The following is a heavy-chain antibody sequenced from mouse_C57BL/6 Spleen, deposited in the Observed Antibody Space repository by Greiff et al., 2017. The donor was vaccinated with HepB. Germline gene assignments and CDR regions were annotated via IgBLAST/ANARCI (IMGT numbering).Heavy chain of an antibody. D-gene: IGHD2-4*01. CDR2: ISDGGSYT. Sequence: EVNLVESGGGLVKPGGSLKLSCAASGFTFSSYAMSWVRQTPEKRLEWVATISDGGSYTYYPDNVKGRFTISRDNAKNNLYLQMSHLKSEDTAMYYCARAGYYDYDVAYWGQGTLVTVSA. J-gene: IGHJ3*01. CDR3: ARAGYYDYDVAY. V-gene: IGHV5-4*03. CDR1: GFTFSSYA.